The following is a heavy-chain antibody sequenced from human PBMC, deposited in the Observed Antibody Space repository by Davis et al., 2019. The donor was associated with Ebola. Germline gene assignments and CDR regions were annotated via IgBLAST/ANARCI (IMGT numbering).Heavy chain of an antibody. J-gene: IGHJ4*02. D-gene: IGHD4-11*01. CDR1: GFIFSSYV. CDR3: ARGNNYAGDY. V-gene: IGHV3-74*01. Sequence: GESLKISCAASGFIFSSYVMHWVRQAPGKGLVWVSRISHDGTITTYADSVKGRFTVSRDNAKNTLYLQMDSLRAEDTAVYYCARGNNYAGDYWGQGTLVTVSS. CDR2: ISHDGTIT.